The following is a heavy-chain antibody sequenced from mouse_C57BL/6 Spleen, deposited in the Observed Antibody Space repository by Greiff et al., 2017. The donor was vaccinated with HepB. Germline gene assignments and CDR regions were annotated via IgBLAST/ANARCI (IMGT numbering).Heavy chain of an antibody. V-gene: IGHV1-76*01. J-gene: IGHJ4*01. D-gene: IGHD2-13*01. CDR1: GYTFTDYY. CDR2: IYPGSGNT. CDR3: AREDYSYYYAMDY. Sequence: QVQLKDSGAELVRPGASVKLSCKASGYTFTDYYINWVKQRPGQGLEWIARIYPGSGNTYYNEKFKGKATLTAEKSSSTAYMQLSSLTSEDSAVYFCAREDYSYYYAMDYWGQGTSVTVSS.